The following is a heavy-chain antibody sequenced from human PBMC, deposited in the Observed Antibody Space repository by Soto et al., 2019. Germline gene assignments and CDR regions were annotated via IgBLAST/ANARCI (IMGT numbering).Heavy chain of an antibody. Sequence: PSETLSLTCTVSGGSISRYYWSWIRQPPGKGLEWIGYIYYSGSTNYNPSLKSRVTISVDTSKNQFSLKLSSVTAADTAVYYCARGSGGYPGFWFYSWGQGTLVTVSS. CDR3: ARGSGGYPGFWFYS. CDR2: IYYSGST. J-gene: IGHJ5*01. CDR1: GGSISRYY. D-gene: IGHD6-19*01. V-gene: IGHV4-59*01.